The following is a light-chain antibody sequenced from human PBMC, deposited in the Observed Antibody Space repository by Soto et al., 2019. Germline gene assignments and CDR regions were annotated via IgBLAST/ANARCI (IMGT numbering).Light chain of an antibody. J-gene: IGKJ4*01. V-gene: IGKV1-39*01. Sequence: DIQMTQSPSSLSASVGDRVTITCRASQSISSYLNWYQQKPGKAPKLLIYAASSLQSGVPSRFSGSGSGTDFTLPISSLQPEDFATYYCQQSYITLTFGGGTKVEIK. CDR2: AAS. CDR1: QSISSY. CDR3: QQSYITLT.